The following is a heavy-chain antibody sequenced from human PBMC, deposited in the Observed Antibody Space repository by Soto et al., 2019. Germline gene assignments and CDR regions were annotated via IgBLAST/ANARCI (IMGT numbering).Heavy chain of an antibody. CDR2: ISYDGRKD. Sequence: PGGSLRLSCAASGFTFSHYAMHWVRQAPGKGLQWVESISYDGRKDSYTESVKGRFTISRDNSKNTMDLQMNSLRTEDTAIYFCERERGGATSLYNWFDPWGQGTLVTVSS. D-gene: IGHD3-16*01. CDR3: ERERGGATSLYNWFDP. J-gene: IGHJ5*02. V-gene: IGHV3-30*03. CDR1: GFTFSHYA.